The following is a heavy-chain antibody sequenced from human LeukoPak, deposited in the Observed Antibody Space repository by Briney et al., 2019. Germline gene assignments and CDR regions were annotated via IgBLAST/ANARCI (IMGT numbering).Heavy chain of an antibody. J-gene: IGHJ4*02. CDR3: ASHYYDYVWGSYRPYDY. CDR2: ISCSSSAI. Sequence: PGGSLRLSCAASGFTFSSYSMNWVRQAPGKGLEWVSYISCSSSAIYYADSVKGRFTISRDNAKNSLYLQMNSLRAEDTAVYYCASHYYDYVWGSYRPYDYWGQGTLVTVSS. CDR1: GFTFSSYS. D-gene: IGHD3-16*02. V-gene: IGHV3-48*01.